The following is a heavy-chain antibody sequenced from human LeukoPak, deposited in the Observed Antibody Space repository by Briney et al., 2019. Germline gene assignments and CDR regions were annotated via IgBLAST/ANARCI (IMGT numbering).Heavy chain of an antibody. CDR2: ISDSGAGT. D-gene: IGHD3-10*02. V-gene: IGHV3-23*01. J-gene: IGHJ4*02. CDR1: GFTFSSYA. Sequence: PGGSLRLSCVDPGFTFSSYAMSWVRQLPGKGLEWVSGISDSGAGTYYAGSVKGRFTISRDNSKNTLYLQMNSLRAEDTAVYYCASRQGLGWHYVNWGQGTLVTVSS. CDR3: ASRQGLGWHYVN.